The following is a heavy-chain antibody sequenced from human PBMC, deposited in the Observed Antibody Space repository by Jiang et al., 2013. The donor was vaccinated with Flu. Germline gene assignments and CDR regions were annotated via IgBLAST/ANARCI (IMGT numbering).Heavy chain of an antibody. Sequence: YWIGWVRQMPGKGLEWMGIIYPGDSDTRYSPSFQGQVTISADKSISTAYLQWSSLKASDTAMYYCARLGDVLLWREGTKDAFDIWGQGTMVTVSS. D-gene: IGHD3-10*01. CDR3: ARLGDVLLWREGTKDAFDI. CDR2: IYPGDSDT. CDR1: YW. J-gene: IGHJ3*02. V-gene: IGHV5-51*01.